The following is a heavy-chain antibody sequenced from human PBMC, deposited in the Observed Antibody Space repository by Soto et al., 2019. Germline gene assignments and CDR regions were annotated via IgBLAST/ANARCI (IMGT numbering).Heavy chain of an antibody. CDR3: AKGLKVGATEPYDY. D-gene: IGHD1-26*01. J-gene: IGHJ4*02. CDR2: FDPEDGET. Sequence: GASVKVPCKVSGYTLTELSMHWVRQAPGKGLEWMGGFDPEDGETIYAQKFQGRVTMTEDTSTDTAYMELSSLRSEDTAVYYCAKGLKVGATEPYDYWGQGTLVTVSS. V-gene: IGHV1-24*01. CDR1: GYTLTELS.